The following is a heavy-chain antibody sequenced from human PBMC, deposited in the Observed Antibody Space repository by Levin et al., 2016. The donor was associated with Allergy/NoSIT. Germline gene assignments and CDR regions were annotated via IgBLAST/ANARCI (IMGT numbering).Heavy chain of an antibody. CDR2: INPSGGST. D-gene: IGHD3-9*01. J-gene: IGHJ5*02. CDR3: ARSPRGDFDWYHIPWWFDP. Sequence: WVRQAPGQGLEWMGIINPSGGSTSYAQKFQGRVTMTRDTSTSTVYMELSSLRSEDTAVYYCARSPRGDFDWYHIPWWFDPWGQGTLVTVSS. V-gene: IGHV1-46*01.